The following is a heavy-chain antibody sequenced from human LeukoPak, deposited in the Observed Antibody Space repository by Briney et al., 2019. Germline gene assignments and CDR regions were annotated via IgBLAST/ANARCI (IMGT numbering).Heavy chain of an antibody. J-gene: IGHJ5*02. Sequence: ASVKVSCKASGYTFTTYGISWVRQAPGQGLDWMGWISAYNGNTNYAQKLQGRVTMTTDTSTSTAYMELRSLRSDDTAVYYCARDFDSGTSFDPWGQGTLVTVSP. CDR2: ISAYNGNT. CDR3: ARDFDSGTSFDP. V-gene: IGHV1-18*01. D-gene: IGHD1-26*01. CDR1: GYTFTTYG.